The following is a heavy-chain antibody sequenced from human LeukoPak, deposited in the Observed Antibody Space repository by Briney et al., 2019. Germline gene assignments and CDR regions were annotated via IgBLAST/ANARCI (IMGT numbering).Heavy chain of an antibody. CDR1: GYTFTSYD. J-gene: IGHJ5*02. V-gene: IGHV1-8*01. Sequence: GASVKVSCKASGYTFTSYDINWVRQATGQGLEWMGWMNPNSGSTSYAQKFQGRVTMTRDTSTSTVYMELSSLRSEDTAVYYCARVQQQLVRRFWFDPWGQGTLVTVSS. CDR3: ARVQQQLVRRFWFDP. CDR2: MNPNSGST. D-gene: IGHD6-13*01.